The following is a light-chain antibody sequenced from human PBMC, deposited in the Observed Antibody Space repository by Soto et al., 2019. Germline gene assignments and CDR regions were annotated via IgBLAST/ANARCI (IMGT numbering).Light chain of an antibody. J-gene: IGLJ1*01. CDR3: QSYDDNVSGFGV. V-gene: IGLV1-40*01. CDR1: SSNIGTGYD. Sequence: QSVLAQPPSVSGAPGQRVTISCIGSSSNIGTGYDVNWYQQLPGTAPKVLIYANNNRPSGVPDRFSGSKSGTSASLTITGLQAEDEADYYCQSYDDNVSGFGVFGTGTKVTVL. CDR2: ANN.